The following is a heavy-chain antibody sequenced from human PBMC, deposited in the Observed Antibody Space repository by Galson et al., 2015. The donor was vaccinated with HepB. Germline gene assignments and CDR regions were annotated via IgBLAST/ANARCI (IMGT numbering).Heavy chain of an antibody. CDR2: INGRGSTR. D-gene: IGHD3-3*01. V-gene: IGHV3-23*01. CDR3: VQEGSCFGGDWFDP. Sequence: SLRLSCAGSGFIFRHHAMAWIRQAPGNGLEWVSGINGRGSTRSYSDAVKGRFSISRDNSKDTAFLQMDNLRAEDTAVYYCVQEGSCFGGDWFDPWGQGALVTVS. J-gene: IGHJ5*02. CDR1: GFIFRHHA.